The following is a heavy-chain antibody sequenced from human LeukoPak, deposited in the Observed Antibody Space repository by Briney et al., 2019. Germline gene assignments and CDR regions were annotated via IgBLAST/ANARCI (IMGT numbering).Heavy chain of an antibody. CDR1: GFSFRTYG. CDR2: IRHDGSHI. CDR3: AKTSGPGGIYTRSRIDHAIDY. V-gene: IGHV3-30*02. Sequence: GGSLRLSCAASGFSFRTYGMHRVRQAPGKGLEWVAYIRHDGSHIYYAESVRGRFTISRDHSKNTLYLQMNSLSTDDTAEYYCAKTSGPGGIYTRSRIDHAIDYWGQGTLVTVSS. D-gene: IGHD2-15*01. J-gene: IGHJ4*02.